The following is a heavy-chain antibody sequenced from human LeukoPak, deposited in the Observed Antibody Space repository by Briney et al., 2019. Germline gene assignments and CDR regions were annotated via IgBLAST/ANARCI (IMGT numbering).Heavy chain of an antibody. CDR3: AKGKGDNNLDYFDP. Sequence: PGGSLRLSCAASGFTFSTFAMTWVRQGPGKGLEWVSSISGSGSGTYYADSVKGRLSISRDDSKDTLYLQMYSLTAGDTAVYYCAKGKGDNNLDYFDPWGQGTRVTVSS. J-gene: IGHJ5*02. D-gene: IGHD5-24*01. CDR1: GFTFSTFA. CDR2: ISGSGSGT. V-gene: IGHV3-23*01.